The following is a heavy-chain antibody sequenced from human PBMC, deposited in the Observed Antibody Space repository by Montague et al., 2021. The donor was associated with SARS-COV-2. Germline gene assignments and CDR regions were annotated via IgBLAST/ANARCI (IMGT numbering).Heavy chain of an antibody. Sequence: SETLSLTCTVSGGSTSGYYWSWIRQPLGKGLEWIGCIYYSGSTNYNPSLKSRVTISVDTSKTQFSLKLNSVTAADTAVYYCARTIVVVSAASRYFDHWGRGTLVTVSS. CDR3: ARTIVVVSAASRYFDH. D-gene: IGHD2-2*01. V-gene: IGHV4-59*01. J-gene: IGHJ2*01. CDR2: IYYSGST. CDR1: GGSTSGYY.